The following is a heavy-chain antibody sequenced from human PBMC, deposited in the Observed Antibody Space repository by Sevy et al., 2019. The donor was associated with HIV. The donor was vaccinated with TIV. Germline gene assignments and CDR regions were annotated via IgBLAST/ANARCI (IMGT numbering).Heavy chain of an antibody. CDR1: GGSISSYY. Sequence: SETLFLTCTVSGGSISSYYWSWIRQPPGKGLEWIGYIYYSGSTNYNPSLKSRVTISVDTSKNQFSLKLSSVTAADTAVYYCAGDSRRVDYYGSGNTHYYYYGMDVWGQGTTVTVSS. D-gene: IGHD3-10*01. CDR2: IYYSGST. J-gene: IGHJ6*02. V-gene: IGHV4-59*01. CDR3: AGDSRRVDYYGSGNTHYYYYGMDV.